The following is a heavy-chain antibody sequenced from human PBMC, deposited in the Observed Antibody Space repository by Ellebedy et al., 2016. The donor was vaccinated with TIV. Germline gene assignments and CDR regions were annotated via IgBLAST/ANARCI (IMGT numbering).Heavy chain of an antibody. CDR2: ISYDGSEK. CDR3: ARAPEGIVILSPDY. V-gene: IGHV3-30-3*01. CDR1: GFTFTDYA. J-gene: IGHJ4*02. Sequence: GGSLRLSCAASGFTFTDYAFYWVRQAPDKGLEWVAVISYDGSEKYYADSVKGRFTISRDSSKDTVYLQMSSLGSDDTAVYFCARAPEGIVILSPDYWGQGTLVTVSS. D-gene: IGHD2/OR15-2a*01.